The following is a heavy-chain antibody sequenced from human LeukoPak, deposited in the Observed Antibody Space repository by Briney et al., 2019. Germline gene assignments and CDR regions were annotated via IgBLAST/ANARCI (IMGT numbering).Heavy chain of an antibody. CDR2: IYSGGST. D-gene: IGHD3-10*01. CDR3: ASGSGSYRTPYYYMDV. J-gene: IGHJ6*03. CDR1: GFTFSSSW. Sequence: AGGSLRLSCAASGFTFSSSWMSWVRQAPGKGLEWVSVIYSGGSTYYADSVKGRFTISRDNSKNTLYLQMNSLRAEDTAVYYCASGSGSYRTPYYYMDVWGTGTTVTVSS. V-gene: IGHV3-53*01.